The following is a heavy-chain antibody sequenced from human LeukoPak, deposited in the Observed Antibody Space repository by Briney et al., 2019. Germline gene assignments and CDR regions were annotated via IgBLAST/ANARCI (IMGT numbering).Heavy chain of an antibody. CDR3: ARATRDGYNFYFDY. CDR1: GGSISSYY. CDR2: IYYSGST. J-gene: IGHJ4*02. V-gene: IGHV4-59*08. D-gene: IGHD5-24*01. Sequence: SETLSLTCTVSGGSISSYYWSWLRQPPGKGLEWIGYIYYSGSTNYNPSLRSRVTISVDTSKNQFSLKLSSVTAADTAVYYCARATRDGYNFYFDYWGQGTLVTVSS.